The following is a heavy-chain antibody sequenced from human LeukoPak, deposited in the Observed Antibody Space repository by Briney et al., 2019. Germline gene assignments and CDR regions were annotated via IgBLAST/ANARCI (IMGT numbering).Heavy chain of an antibody. V-gene: IGHV4-59*01. J-gene: IGHJ4*02. D-gene: IGHD6-6*01. CDR3: AGQYSSSAIDY. CDR1: GGSISSYY. CDR2: IYYSGST. Sequence: SETLSLTCTVSGGSISSYYWSWIRQPPGKGLEWIGYIYYSGSTNYNPSLKSRVTISVDTSKNQFSLKLSSVTAADTAVYYCAGQYSSSAIDYWGQGTLVTVSS.